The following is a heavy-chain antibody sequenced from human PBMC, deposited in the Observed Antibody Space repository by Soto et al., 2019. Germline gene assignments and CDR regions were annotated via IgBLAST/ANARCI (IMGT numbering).Heavy chain of an antibody. Sequence: ASVKVSCKASGYTFTSYDINWVRQATGQGLEWMGWMNPNSGNTGYAQKFQGRVTMTRNTSISTAYMELSSLRSEDTAVYYCARVVEVSAGRHYYYYMDVRGKGTTVTVSS. CDR2: MNPNSGNT. CDR1: GYTFTSYD. J-gene: IGHJ6*03. V-gene: IGHV1-8*01. D-gene: IGHD2-2*01. CDR3: ARVVEVSAGRHYYYYMDV.